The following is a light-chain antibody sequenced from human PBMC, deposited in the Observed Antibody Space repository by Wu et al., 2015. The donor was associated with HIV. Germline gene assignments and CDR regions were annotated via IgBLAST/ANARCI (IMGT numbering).Light chain of an antibody. Sequence: IVLTQSPGTLSLSPGERATLSCRASQTVTSNSLAWYQQKPGQAPTLLIYGASSRATGIPDRFSGSGSGADFTLTISRLEPEDFAVYYCQQYYPSPPTWTFGQGTKVEIK. V-gene: IGKV3-20*01. CDR1: QTVTSNS. J-gene: IGKJ1*01. CDR2: GAS. CDR3: QQYYPSPPTWT.